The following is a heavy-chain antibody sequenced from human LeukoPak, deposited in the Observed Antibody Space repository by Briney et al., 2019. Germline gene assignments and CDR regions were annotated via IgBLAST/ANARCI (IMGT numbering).Heavy chain of an antibody. CDR2: FDPKGGET. CDR3: ARGLRGSPAFDC. D-gene: IGHD2-2*01. V-gene: IGHV1-24*01. J-gene: IGHJ4*02. Sequence: ASVKVSCKVSGYTLTELSMHWVRQAPGKGLEWMGGFDPKGGETIYAQKFQGRVTMTRDTSISTASMELSRLRSDDTAVYYCARGLRGSPAFDCWGQGTLVTVSS. CDR1: GYTLTELS.